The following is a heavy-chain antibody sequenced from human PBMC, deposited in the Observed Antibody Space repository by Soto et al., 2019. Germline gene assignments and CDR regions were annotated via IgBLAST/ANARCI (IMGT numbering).Heavy chain of an antibody. Sequence: ASVKVSCKASGYTFTGYYMHWVRQAPGQGLEWMGWINPNSGGTNYAQKFQGRVTMTRDTSISTAYMELSRLRSDDTAVYYCARDHYSNYGAGPDYYGMDAWGQGTTVTVSS. D-gene: IGHD4-4*01. CDR1: GYTFTGYY. J-gene: IGHJ6*02. V-gene: IGHV1-2*02. CDR2: INPNSGGT. CDR3: ARDHYSNYGAGPDYYGMDA.